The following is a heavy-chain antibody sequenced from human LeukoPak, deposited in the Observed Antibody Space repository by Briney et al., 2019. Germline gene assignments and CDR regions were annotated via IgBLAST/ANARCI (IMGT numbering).Heavy chain of an antibody. D-gene: IGHD3-10*01. CDR3: ARDKATYATMVRGPYGMDV. CDR1: GGSISSYY. CDR2: IYYSGST. V-gene: IGHV4-59*01. Sequence: SETLSLSCTVSGGSISSYYWIWIRQPPGKGLEWIGYIYYSGSTNYNPSLKSRVTISVDTSKNQFSLKLSSVTAADTAVYYCARDKATYATMVRGPYGMDVWGQGTTVTVSS. J-gene: IGHJ6*02.